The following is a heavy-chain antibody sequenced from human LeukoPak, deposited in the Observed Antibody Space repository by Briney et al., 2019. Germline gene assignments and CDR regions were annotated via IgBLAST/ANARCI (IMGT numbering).Heavy chain of an antibody. V-gene: IGHV3-7*01. CDR3: AKESQLRYFDWLVSPPVD. J-gene: IGHJ4*02. Sequence: GGSLRLSCAASGFNFNTYWMSWVRQAPGKGLEWVANIKQDGSEKFYVDSMKGRFTISRDNSKNSLYLQMNSLRAEDTAMYYCAKESQLRYFDWLVSPPVDWGQGTLVTVSS. D-gene: IGHD3-9*01. CDR1: GFNFNTYW. CDR2: IKQDGSEK.